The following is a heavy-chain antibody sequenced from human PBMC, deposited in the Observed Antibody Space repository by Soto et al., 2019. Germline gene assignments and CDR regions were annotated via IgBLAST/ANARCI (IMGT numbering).Heavy chain of an antibody. CDR2: IYYSGST. D-gene: IGHD2-8*01. Sequence: QVQLQESGPGLVKPSQTLSLTCTVSGGSISSGGYYWSWIRQHPGNVLEWIGYIYYSGSTYYNPSLKSRVTISVDTSKNQFSLKLSSVTAADTAVYYCARDRIGGGYCTNGVCPNNWFDPWGQGTLVTVSS. J-gene: IGHJ5*02. V-gene: IGHV4-31*03. CDR3: ARDRIGGGYCTNGVCPNNWFDP. CDR1: GGSISSGGYY.